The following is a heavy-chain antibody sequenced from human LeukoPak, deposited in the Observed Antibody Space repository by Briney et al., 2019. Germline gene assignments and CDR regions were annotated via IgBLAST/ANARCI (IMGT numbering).Heavy chain of an antibody. Sequence: GGSLRLSCAASGLTFSSYAMSWVRQAPGKGLEWVSAISGSGGSTYYADSVKGRFTISRDNSKNTLYLQMNSLRAEDTAVYYCAKLSGHSSGWYDLCFDYWGQGTLVTVSS. CDR2: ISGSGGST. D-gene: IGHD6-19*01. CDR1: GLTFSSYA. V-gene: IGHV3-23*01. CDR3: AKLSGHSSGWYDLCFDY. J-gene: IGHJ4*02.